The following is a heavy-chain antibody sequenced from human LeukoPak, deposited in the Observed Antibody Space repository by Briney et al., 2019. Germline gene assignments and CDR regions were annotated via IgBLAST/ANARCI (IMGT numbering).Heavy chain of an antibody. CDR2: ISWNSGSI. Sequence: PGRSLRLSCAASGFTSDDYAMHWVRQAPGKGLEWVSGISWNSGSIGYADSVKGRFTISRDNAKNSLYLQMNSLRAEDTALYYCAKGPIAVAGYFDYWGQGTLVTVSS. J-gene: IGHJ4*02. CDR3: AKGPIAVAGYFDY. D-gene: IGHD6-19*01. CDR1: GFTSDDYA. V-gene: IGHV3-9*02.